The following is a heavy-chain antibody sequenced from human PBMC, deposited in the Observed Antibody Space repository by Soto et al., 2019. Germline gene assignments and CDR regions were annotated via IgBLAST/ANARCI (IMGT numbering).Heavy chain of an antibody. CDR1: GFSLSTNAVG. V-gene: IGHV2-5*01. CDR3: AREYSSSWYGH. Sequence: KESGPTLVNPTQTLTLTCTFSGFSLSTNAVGVGWIRQPPGKALEWLALIYWNDDKRYSPSLKSRLTITKATSKNQVVLTMTNVDPVDTATYYCAREYSSSWYGHWGQGTLVTVSS. CDR2: IYWNDDK. D-gene: IGHD6-13*01. J-gene: IGHJ1*01.